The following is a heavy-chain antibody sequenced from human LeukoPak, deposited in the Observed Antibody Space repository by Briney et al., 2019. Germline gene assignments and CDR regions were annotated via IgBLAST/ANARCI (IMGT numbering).Heavy chain of an antibody. CDR3: AMQVGIYGDYNNWFDP. D-gene: IGHD4-17*01. CDR1: GAPLNNYY. Sequence: IPSETLSLTCTVSGAPLNNYYWNWVRQPPGKELEWIGNVDYSGSTRYNPSLKSRATMSLDSSKNQFSLRLTSVTAADMAVYYCAMQVGIYGDYNNWFDPWGQGARVTVSS. V-gene: IGHV4-59*08. CDR2: VDYSGST. J-gene: IGHJ5*02.